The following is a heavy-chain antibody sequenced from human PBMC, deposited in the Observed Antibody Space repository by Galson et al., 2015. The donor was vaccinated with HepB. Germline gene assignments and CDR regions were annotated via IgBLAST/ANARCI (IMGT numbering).Heavy chain of an antibody. Sequence: SVKVSCKASGGTFSSYAISWVRQAPGQGLEWMGGIIPNSGGTNYAQKFQGRVTMTRDTSISTAYMELSRLRSDDTAVYYCARENIDFDYWGQGTLVTVSS. V-gene: IGHV1-2*02. CDR2: IIPNSGGT. CDR1: GGTFSSYA. D-gene: IGHD1/OR15-1a*01. J-gene: IGHJ4*02. CDR3: ARENIDFDY.